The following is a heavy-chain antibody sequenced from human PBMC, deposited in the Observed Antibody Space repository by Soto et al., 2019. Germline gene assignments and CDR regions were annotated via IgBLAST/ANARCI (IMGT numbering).Heavy chain of an antibody. J-gene: IGHJ5*01. CDR3: ARDYATYNWFDS. V-gene: IGHV4-4*07. D-gene: IGHD3-10*01. Sequence: QVQLQESGPGLVKPSETLSLTCSVSGGSINNYYWNWIRQPAGKALEWIGRIYVSGSTSYNPSLKSRVTMSVDTSKNQFSLKLSSVTAADTAVYYCARDYATYNWFDSWGQGTLVTGSS. CDR2: IYVSGST. CDR1: GGSINNYY.